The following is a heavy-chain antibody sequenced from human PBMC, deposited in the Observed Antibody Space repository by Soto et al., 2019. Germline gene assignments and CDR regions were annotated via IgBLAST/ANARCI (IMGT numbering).Heavy chain of an antibody. V-gene: IGHV1-69*01. D-gene: IGHD2-2*01. CDR1: EGTFSSYA. Sequence: QLQVVQSGAEVERPGSSVNVSWKAFEGTFSSYAISWVRQAPGQGLEWMGGIIPIFGTANYAQKFQGRVTITADESTSTAYMELSSLRSEDTAVYYCARAGYCSSTSCYRYGMDVWGQGTTVTVSS. J-gene: IGHJ6*02. CDR2: IIPIFGTA. CDR3: ARAGYCSSTSCYRYGMDV.